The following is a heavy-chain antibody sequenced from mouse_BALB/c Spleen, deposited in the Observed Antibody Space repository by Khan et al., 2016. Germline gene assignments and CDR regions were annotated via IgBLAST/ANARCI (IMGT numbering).Heavy chain of an antibody. V-gene: IGHV14-3*02. J-gene: IGHJ4*01. Sequence: VQLQQSGAELVKPGASVKLSCTASGFNIKDTYMHWVKQRPEQGLEWIGRIDPANGNTKYDPKFQGKATITADTSSNTAYLQLSSLPSEDTAVYYCASEATTVVAHYAMDYWGQGTSVTVSS. CDR1: GFNIKDTY. CDR3: ASEATTVVAHYAMDY. D-gene: IGHD1-1*01. CDR2: IDPANGNT.